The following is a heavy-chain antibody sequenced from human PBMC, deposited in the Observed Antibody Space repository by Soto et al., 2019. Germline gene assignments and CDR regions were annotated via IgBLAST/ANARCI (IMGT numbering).Heavy chain of an antibody. CDR2: ISASTGNT. V-gene: IGHV1-18*04. CDR3: ARSPRVIVAAKGTLDY. J-gene: IGHJ4*02. CDR1: GYTFTSYG. D-gene: IGHD5-12*01. Sequence: ASVKVSCKASGYTFTSYGINWVRQAPGLGLEWMGWISASTGNTNYAESVQGRVTLTTDISTSTAYMELRSLTSNDTAVYYCARSPRVIVAAKGTLDYWGQGTPVTVSS.